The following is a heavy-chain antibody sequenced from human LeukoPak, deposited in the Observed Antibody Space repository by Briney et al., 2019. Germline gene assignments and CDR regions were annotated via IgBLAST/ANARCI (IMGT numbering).Heavy chain of an antibody. CDR3: ASPPRDGYNYLEY. CDR2: ISYDGSNK. D-gene: IGHD5-24*01. J-gene: IGHJ4*02. Sequence: GGFLRLSCAASGFTFSSYVMHWVRQAPGKGLEWVAVISYDGSNKYYAGSVKGRFTISRDNSRNTLYLQMNSLRAEDTAVYYCASPPRDGYNYLEYWGQGTLVTVSS. CDR1: GFTFSSYV. V-gene: IGHV3-30*03.